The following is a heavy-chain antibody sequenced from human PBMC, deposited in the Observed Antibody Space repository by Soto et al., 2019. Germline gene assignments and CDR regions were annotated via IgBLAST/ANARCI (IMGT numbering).Heavy chain of an antibody. CDR3: ARDIVAFYKSIGD. CDR1: GGTFSTFA. CDR2: LIPTFNRP. V-gene: IGHV1-69*01. Sequence: QVQLVQSGAEVKKPGSSVKVSCKTSGGTFSTFAINWVRQAPGQGLEWIGGLIPTFNRPNYAQRYQGRVSISADESTSTVYLELRSLISEDTAMYYCARDIVAFYKSIGDWGPGTLVTVSS. J-gene: IGHJ4*02. D-gene: IGHD3-10*01.